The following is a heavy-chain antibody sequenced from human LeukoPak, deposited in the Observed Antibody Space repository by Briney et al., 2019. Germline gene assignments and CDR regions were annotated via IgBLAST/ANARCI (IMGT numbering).Heavy chain of an antibody. J-gene: IGHJ3*02. CDR3: ARGTGYAVFDI. V-gene: IGHV3-74*01. CDR1: GFIFSSYW. D-gene: IGHD5-12*01. Sequence: GGSLRLSCAASGFIFSSYWMHWVRQAPGKGLVWVSRINSDGSTTTYADSVQGRFTISRDNAKNTLYLQMNGLRDEDTAVYYCARGTGYAVFDIWGQGTMVTVPS. CDR2: INSDGSTT.